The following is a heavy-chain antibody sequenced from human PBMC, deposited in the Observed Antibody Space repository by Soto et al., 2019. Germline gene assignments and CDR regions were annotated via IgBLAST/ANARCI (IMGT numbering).Heavy chain of an antibody. CDR1: GGTLSNYG. CDR2: IFPIFGSI. J-gene: IGHJ3*02. V-gene: IGHV1-69*06. Sequence: QVQLVQSGAEVKKPGSSVKVSCKASGGTLSNYGFSWVRQAPGQGLEWMGGIFPIFGSIQYAQKFQGRLTLTADKSTSTAYMELTSLRSEDTAVYYCARDLSTGGRHNTFHIWGQGTMVAVSS. D-gene: IGHD3-16*01. CDR3: ARDLSTGGRHNTFHI.